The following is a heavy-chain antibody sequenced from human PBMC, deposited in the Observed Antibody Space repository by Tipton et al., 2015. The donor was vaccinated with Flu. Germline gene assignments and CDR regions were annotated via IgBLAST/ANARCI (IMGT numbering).Heavy chain of an antibody. CDR2: ISNSGSRI. CDR3: AREYSSSSGDGYDI. CDR1: GFNLSSYE. V-gene: IGHV3-48*03. Sequence: AASGFNLSSYEMNWVRQAPGKGLEWVSYISNSGSRIYYADSVKGRFTISRDNAKNSLYLQMNSLRAEDTAVYYCAREYSSSSGDGYDIWGQGTMVTVSS. J-gene: IGHJ3*02. D-gene: IGHD6-6*01.